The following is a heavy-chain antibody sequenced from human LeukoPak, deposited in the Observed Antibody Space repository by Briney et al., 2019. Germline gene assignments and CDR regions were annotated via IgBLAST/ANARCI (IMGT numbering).Heavy chain of an antibody. D-gene: IGHD2-21*02. Sequence: PGGSLRLSCAASGFTFSSYGMHWVRQAPGKGLEWVAFIRYDGSNKYYADSVKGRFTISRDNSKNTLYLQMNSLRAEDTAVYYCARINCGGDCRGYYYKYYMDVWGKGTTVTISS. V-gene: IGHV3-30*02. J-gene: IGHJ6*03. CDR2: IRYDGSNK. CDR3: ARINCGGDCRGYYYKYYMDV. CDR1: GFTFSSYG.